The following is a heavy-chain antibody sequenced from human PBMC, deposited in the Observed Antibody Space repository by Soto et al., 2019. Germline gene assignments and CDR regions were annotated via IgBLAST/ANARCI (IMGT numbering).Heavy chain of an antibody. V-gene: IGHV1-8*01. CDR1: GYTFTSYD. J-gene: IGHJ6*02. CDR2: MNPNSGNT. CDR3: ARASKGGWLVGGGWYYYGMDV. Sequence: QVQLVQSGAEVKKPGASVKVSCKASGYTFTSYDINSVRQATGQGLEWMGWMNPNSGNTGYAQKFQGRVTMTRNTSISTAYMELSSLRSEDSAVYYCARASKGGWLVGGGWYYYGMDVWGQGTTVTVSS. D-gene: IGHD6-19*01.